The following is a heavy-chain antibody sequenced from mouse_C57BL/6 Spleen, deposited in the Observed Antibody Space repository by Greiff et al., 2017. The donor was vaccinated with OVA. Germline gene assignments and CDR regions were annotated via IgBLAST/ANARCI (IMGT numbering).Heavy chain of an antibody. J-gene: IGHJ4*01. CDR1: GYAFSSYW. D-gene: IGHD2-2*01. CDR2: IYPGDGDT. CDR3: ARFIYGYDASYAMDY. Sequence: QVQLQQSGAELVKPGASVKISCKASGYAFSSYWMNWVKQRPGKGLEWIGQIYPGDGDTNYNGKFKGKATLTADKSSSTAYMQLSSLTSEDSAVYFCARFIYGYDASYAMDYWGQGTSVTVSS. V-gene: IGHV1-80*01.